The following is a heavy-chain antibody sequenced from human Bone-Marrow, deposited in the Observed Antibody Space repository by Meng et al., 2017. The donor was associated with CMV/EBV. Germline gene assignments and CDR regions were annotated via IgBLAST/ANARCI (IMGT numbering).Heavy chain of an antibody. J-gene: IGHJ4*01. CDR3: AKDALVVVPAARCWLDDFDL. Sequence: GGSLRLSCAASGFTFSSYAMSWVRQATGKGLEWVSAICGSGCSTYYADSVKGRFTISRDNSQNTLYLQMNSMRDEDTAVYYCAKDALVVVPAARCWLDDFDLWGQGTMVTVSS. CDR1: GFTFSSYA. D-gene: IGHD2-2*01. V-gene: IGHV3-23*01. CDR2: ICGSGCST.